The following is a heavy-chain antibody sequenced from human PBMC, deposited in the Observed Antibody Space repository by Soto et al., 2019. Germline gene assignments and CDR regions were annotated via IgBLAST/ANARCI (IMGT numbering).Heavy chain of an antibody. CDR3: AREAPFVASYGSGSYFIRAMDV. D-gene: IGHD3-10*01. J-gene: IGHJ6*03. V-gene: IGHV3-48*01. CDR2: ICSTTGSII. CDR1: GFTFSTYS. Sequence: PGGSLRLSCTASGFTFSTYSMNWVRQAPGKGLEWISYICSTTGSIIFHADSVKGRFTISRDNAKNSLYLQMNSLRVEDTAVYYCAREAPFVASYGSGSYFIRAMDVWGKGTTVTVSS.